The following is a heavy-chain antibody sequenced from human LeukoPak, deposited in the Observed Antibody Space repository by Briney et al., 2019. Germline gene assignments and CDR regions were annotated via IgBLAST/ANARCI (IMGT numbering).Heavy chain of an antibody. CDR3: ARDWGY. CDR1: GFTFDSHG. Sequence: PGGSLRLSCAASGFTFDSHGMTLVRQAPGKGLEWVSGITGSGETYHADSVKGRFTISRDNSKSTLYLQMNSLKVEDTAVYYCARDWGYWSKGTLVTVTP. J-gene: IGHJ4*02. D-gene: IGHD3-16*01. V-gene: IGHV3-23*01. CDR2: ITGSGET.